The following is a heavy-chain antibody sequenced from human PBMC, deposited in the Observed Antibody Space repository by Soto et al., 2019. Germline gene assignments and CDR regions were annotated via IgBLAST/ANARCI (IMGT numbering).Heavy chain of an antibody. Sequence: KPSETLSLTCLVSGGSISGSTYYWGWIRQPPGKGLEWIGSVYSDGSTYYNPSLKTRLTISVDTSMNQFSLRLSSVTAADTALYYCARGGISRIYQLPPFDPWGQGTLVTVSS. D-gene: IGHD2-2*01. CDR2: VYSDGST. V-gene: IGHV4-39*01. J-gene: IGHJ5*02. CDR1: GGSISGSTYY. CDR3: ARGGISRIYQLPPFDP.